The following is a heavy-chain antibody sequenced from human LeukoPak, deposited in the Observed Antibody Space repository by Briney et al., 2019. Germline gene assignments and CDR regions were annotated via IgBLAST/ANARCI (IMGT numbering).Heavy chain of an antibody. CDR1: GGAFSGFY. Sequence: SETPSLTCAVYGGAFSGFYWGWVRQPPGKGLEWIGEINHSGSTNYNPSLKSRVTISVDTSKNQFSLKLSSVTAADTAVYYCARGPGYSSSDGAFDIWGQGTMVTVSS. J-gene: IGHJ3*02. CDR3: ARGPGYSSSDGAFDI. CDR2: INHSGST. D-gene: IGHD6-13*01. V-gene: IGHV4-34*01.